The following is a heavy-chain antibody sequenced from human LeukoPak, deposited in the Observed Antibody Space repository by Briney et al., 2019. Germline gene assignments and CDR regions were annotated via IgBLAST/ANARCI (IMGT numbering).Heavy chain of an antibody. J-gene: IGHJ3*02. V-gene: IGHV4-28*01. CDR2: IYYSGST. CDR3: ARTQGDAFDI. CDR1: GYSISSSNW. Sequence: SETLSLTCAVSGYSISSSNWWGWTRQPPRKGLEWIGYIYYSGSTYYNPSLKSRVTVSVDTSKNQFSLKLSSVTAVDTAVYYCARTQGDAFDIWGQGTMVTVSS.